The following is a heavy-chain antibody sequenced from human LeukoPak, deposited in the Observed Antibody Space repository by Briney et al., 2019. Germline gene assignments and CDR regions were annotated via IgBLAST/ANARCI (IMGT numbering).Heavy chain of an antibody. CDR1: RGSISGRSCC. CDR2: IYYSGST. J-gene: IGHJ4*02. Sequence: SETLSLTRIVSRGSISGRSCCRGWIRQPTGKGLEWIGTIYYSGSTYYNPSLKSRVTISVDTSKNQFSLRLSSVTAADTAVYYCARQVYSGTYYFDYWGQGTLVTVSS. D-gene: IGHD1-26*01. V-gene: IGHV4-39*01. CDR3: ARQVYSGTYYFDY.